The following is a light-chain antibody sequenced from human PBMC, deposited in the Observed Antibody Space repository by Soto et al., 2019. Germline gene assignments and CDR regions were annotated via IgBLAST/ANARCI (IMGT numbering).Light chain of an antibody. V-gene: IGKV1-6*01. CDR2: GAS. CDR3: QQYGRLLT. J-gene: IGKJ5*01. Sequence: ASQVTQSRSSLSASVGNRVPITCRASQDIRKDLAWYQQKPGKAPQILIYGASTLQTGVASRFGGSGSGTDFTLTISRLEPEDFAVYYCQQYGRLLTFGQGTRLEI. CDR1: QDIRKD.